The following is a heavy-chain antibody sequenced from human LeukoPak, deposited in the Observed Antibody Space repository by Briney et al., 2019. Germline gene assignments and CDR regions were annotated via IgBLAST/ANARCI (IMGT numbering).Heavy chain of an antibody. J-gene: IGHJ4*02. CDR2: MNPNSGNT. CDR3: ARGLSSGWYSDY. V-gene: IGHV1-8*01. D-gene: IGHD6-19*01. CDR1: GHTFTSYD. Sequence: GASVKVSCKASGHTFTSYDINWVRQATGQGLEWMGWMNPNSGNTGYAQKFQGRVTMTRNTSISTAYMELSSLRSEDTAVYYCARGLSSGWYSDYWGQGTLVTVSS.